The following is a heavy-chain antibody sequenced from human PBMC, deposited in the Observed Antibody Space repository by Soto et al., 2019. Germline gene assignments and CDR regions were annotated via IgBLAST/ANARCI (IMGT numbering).Heavy chain of an antibody. Sequence: QVQLVQSGAEVKKPGASVKVSCKASGYTFTNYGIYWVRQAPGQGLEWMGWISAYNGNTNYAQKLQGRVTMTTDTAKRKGHMELRSLRADDTAVYYCAREVGYWGQGTLVNVSS. CDR3: AREVGY. CDR1: GYTFTNYG. CDR2: ISAYNGNT. V-gene: IGHV1-18*01. J-gene: IGHJ4*02.